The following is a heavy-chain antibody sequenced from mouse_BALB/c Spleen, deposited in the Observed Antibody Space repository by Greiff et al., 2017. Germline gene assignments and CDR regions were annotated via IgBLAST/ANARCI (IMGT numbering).Heavy chain of an antibody. Sequence: EVKLMESGGGLVKPGGSLKLSCAASGFTFSSYAMSWVRQSPEKRLEWVAEISSGGSYTYYPDTVTGRFTISRDNAKNTLYLEMSSLRSEDTAMYYCAIMITTTGAWFAYWGQGTLVTVSA. J-gene: IGHJ3*01. CDR3: AIMITTTGAWFAY. V-gene: IGHV5-9-4*01. CDR1: GFTFSSYA. CDR2: ISSGGSYT. D-gene: IGHD2-4*01.